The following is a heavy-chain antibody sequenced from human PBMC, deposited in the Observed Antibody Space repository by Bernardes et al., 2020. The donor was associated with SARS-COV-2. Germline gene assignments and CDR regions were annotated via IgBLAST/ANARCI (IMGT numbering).Heavy chain of an antibody. Sequence: GSLRLSCAASGFTFSSYSMNWVRQAPGKGLEWVSSISSSSSYIYYADSVKGRFTISRDNAKNSLYLQMNSLRAEDTAVYYCARAHYYGSGSYLNTYYYGMDVWGQGTTVTVSS. V-gene: IGHV3-21*01. J-gene: IGHJ6*02. CDR2: ISSSSSYI. CDR3: ARAHYYGSGSYLNTYYYGMDV. CDR1: GFTFSSYS. D-gene: IGHD3-10*01.